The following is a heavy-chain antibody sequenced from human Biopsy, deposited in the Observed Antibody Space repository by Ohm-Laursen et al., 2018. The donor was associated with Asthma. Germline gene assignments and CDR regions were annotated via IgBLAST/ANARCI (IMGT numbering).Heavy chain of an antibody. D-gene: IGHD1-26*01. CDR1: GFTFDDYA. J-gene: IGHJ4*02. Sequence: SLRLSCAASGFTFDDYAMHWVRQAPGKGLEWASGISWNSGSIGYADPVKGRFTISRDNAKNSLYLQMNSLRAEDTALYYCAKGEWELLEANFDYWGQGTLVTVSS. V-gene: IGHV3-9*01. CDR3: AKGEWELLEANFDY. CDR2: ISWNSGSI.